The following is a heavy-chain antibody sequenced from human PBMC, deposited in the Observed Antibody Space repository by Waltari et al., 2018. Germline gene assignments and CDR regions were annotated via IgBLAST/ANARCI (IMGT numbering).Heavy chain of an antibody. J-gene: IGHJ4*02. Sequence: QVQLQESGPGLVKPSETLSLTCTVSGGSISSYYWSWIRQPAGKGLEWIGRIYTSGSTNYNPSRKSRVTMSVDTSKNQFSLKLSSVTAADTAVYYCARSYYYDSSGSPYYFDYWGQGTLVTVSS. CDR2: IYTSGST. CDR1: GGSISSYY. V-gene: IGHV4-4*07. D-gene: IGHD3-22*01. CDR3: ARSYYYDSSGSPYYFDY.